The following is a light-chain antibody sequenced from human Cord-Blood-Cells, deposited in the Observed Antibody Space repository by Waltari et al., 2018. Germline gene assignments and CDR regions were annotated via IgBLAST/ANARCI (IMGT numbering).Light chain of an antibody. Sequence: SYVLTQPPSVSVAPGQTARITCGGNNIGSKSVHWYQQKPGQAPVLVVYDDSDRPSGIPKRFSGSNSGNTATLTISRGEAGDEAEYYCQVWDSSSDHPVFGGGTKLTVL. CDR1: NIGSKS. J-gene: IGLJ3*02. V-gene: IGLV3-21*02. CDR3: QVWDSSSDHPV. CDR2: DDS.